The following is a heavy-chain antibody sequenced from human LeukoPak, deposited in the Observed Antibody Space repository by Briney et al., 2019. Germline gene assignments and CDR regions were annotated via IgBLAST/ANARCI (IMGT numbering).Heavy chain of an antibody. V-gene: IGHV4-34*01. J-gene: IGHJ4*02. CDR1: GGSFSGYY. CDR2: INHSGST. Sequence: PSETLSLTCAVYGGSFSGYYWSWIRQPPGKGLEWIGEINHSGSTNYNPSLKSRVTISVDTSKNQFSLKLSSVIAADTAVYYCASHWGGYCSSTSFYREGFDYWGQGTLVTVSS. CDR3: ASHWGGYCSSTSFYREGFDY. D-gene: IGHD2-2*01.